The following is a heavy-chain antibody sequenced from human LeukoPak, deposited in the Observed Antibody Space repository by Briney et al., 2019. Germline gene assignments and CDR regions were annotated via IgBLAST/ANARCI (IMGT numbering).Heavy chain of an antibody. Sequence: GGSLRLSCAASGFTFSSYEMNWVRPAPGKGLEWVSYISSSGSTIYYADSVKSRFTISRDNAKNSLYMQMNSLRAEDTAVYYCARRGRFSLYFDYWGQGTLVTVSS. J-gene: IGHJ4*02. CDR2: ISSSGSTI. CDR1: GFTFSSYE. V-gene: IGHV3-48*03. CDR3: ARRGRFSLYFDY. D-gene: IGHD3-3*01.